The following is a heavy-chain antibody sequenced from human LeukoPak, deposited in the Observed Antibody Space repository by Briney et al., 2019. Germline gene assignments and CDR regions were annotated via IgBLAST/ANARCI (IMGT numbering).Heavy chain of an antibody. V-gene: IGHV1-69*04. J-gene: IGHJ6*02. D-gene: IGHD2-15*01. CDR1: GSTFSSYA. CDR3: ARDEESSGDYYYYYGMDV. CDR2: IIPILGIA. Sequence: ASVKLSCTASGSTFSSYAISWVRQAPGQGLEWMGRIIPILGIANYAHNFQGSVTITADKSTSTANMELSSLRSEDTAVDYCARDEESSGDYYYYYGMDVWGQGTTVTVSS.